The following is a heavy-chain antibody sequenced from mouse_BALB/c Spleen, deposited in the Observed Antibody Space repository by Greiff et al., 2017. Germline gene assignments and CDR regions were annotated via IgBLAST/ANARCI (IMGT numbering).Heavy chain of an antibody. CDR2: IWGGGST. V-gene: IGHV2-6-5*01. CDR1: GFSLTDYG. J-gene: IGHJ4*01. Sequence: VKLKESGPGLVAPSQSLSITCTVSGFSLTDYGVSWIRQPPGKGLEWLGVIWGGGSTYYNSALKSRLSISKDNSKNQVFLKMNSLQTDDTAMYYCAKHEQFITTPPYYAMDYWGQGTSVTVSS. D-gene: IGHD1-2*01. CDR3: AKHEQFITTPPYYAMDY.